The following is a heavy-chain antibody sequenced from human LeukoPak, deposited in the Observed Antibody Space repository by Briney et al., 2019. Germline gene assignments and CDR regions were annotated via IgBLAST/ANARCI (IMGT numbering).Heavy chain of an antibody. J-gene: IGHJ4*02. V-gene: IGHV4-4*02. Sequence: SETLSLTCAVSGGSISSSNWWSWVRQPPGKGLEWIGEIYHSGSTNYNPSLKSRVTISVDTSKNQFSLKLSSVTAADTAVYYCARENPIYGGNIDYWGQGALVTVSS. D-gene: IGHD4-23*01. CDR3: ARENPIYGGNIDY. CDR1: GGSISSSNW. CDR2: IYHSGST.